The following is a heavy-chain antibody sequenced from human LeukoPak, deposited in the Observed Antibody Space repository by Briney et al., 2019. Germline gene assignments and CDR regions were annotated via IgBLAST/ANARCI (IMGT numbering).Heavy chain of an antibody. D-gene: IGHD3-22*01. V-gene: IGHV4-59*06. CDR3: ARGPDPYSSGNSTAY. Sequence: SETLSLTCTVSSGSISNYYWTWIRQPPGKGLEWIGNIYYSGTTYYNPSLKGRVTISVDTSKNQFSLKLSSVTAADTAVDYCARGPDPYSSGNSTAYWGQGTLVTVSS. CDR1: SGSISNYY. CDR2: IYYSGTT. J-gene: IGHJ4*02.